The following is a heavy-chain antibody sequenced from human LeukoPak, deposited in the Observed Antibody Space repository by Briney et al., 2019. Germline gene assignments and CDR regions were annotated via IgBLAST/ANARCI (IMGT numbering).Heavy chain of an antibody. V-gene: IGHV1-2*02. CDR2: INPNSGGT. Sequence: ASVKVSCKVSGYTLTELSMHWVRQAPGQGLEWMGWINPNSGGTNYAQKFQGRVTMTRDTSISTAYMELSRLRSDDTAVYYCARVYVDIVATSFDYWGQGTLVTVSS. J-gene: IGHJ4*02. D-gene: IGHD5-12*01. CDR1: GYTLTELS. CDR3: ARVYVDIVATSFDY.